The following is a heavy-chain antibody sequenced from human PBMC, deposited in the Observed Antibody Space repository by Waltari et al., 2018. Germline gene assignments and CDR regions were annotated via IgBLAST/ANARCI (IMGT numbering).Heavy chain of an antibody. J-gene: IGHJ5*02. Sequence: QVQLVQSGAEVKKPGSSVKVSCKASGGTFSSYAISWVRQATGQGLEWMGWMNPNSGNTGYAQKFQGRVTITRNTSISTAYMELSSLRSEDTAVYYCATGRRGFDPWGQGTLVTVSS. CDR1: GGTFSSYA. CDR2: MNPNSGNT. CDR3: ATGRRGFDP. V-gene: IGHV1-8*03.